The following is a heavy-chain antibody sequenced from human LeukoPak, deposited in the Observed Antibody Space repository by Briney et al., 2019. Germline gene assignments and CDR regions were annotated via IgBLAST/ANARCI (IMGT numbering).Heavy chain of an antibody. D-gene: IGHD2-8*02. CDR1: GFTFSSHA. CDR2: ISGSGGST. CDR3: AKDLRRGVRAFYYYGMDV. J-gene: IGHJ6*04. Sequence: GGSLRLSCAASGFTFSSHAMSWVRQAPGKGLEWVSAISGSGGSTYYADSVKGRFTIPRDNSKNTLYLQMNSLRAEDTAVYYCAKDLRRGVRAFYYYGMDVWGKGTTVTVSS. V-gene: IGHV3-23*01.